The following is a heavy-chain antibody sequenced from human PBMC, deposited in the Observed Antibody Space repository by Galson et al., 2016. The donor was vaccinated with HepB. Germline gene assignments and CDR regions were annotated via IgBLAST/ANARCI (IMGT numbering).Heavy chain of an antibody. CDR2: MNHSGST. D-gene: IGHD6-19*01. J-gene: IGHJ3*02. CDR3: SRGSSSSGWCLHAFDI. CDR1: GGSFSGYY. V-gene: IGHV4-34*01. Sequence: LTCAVYGGSFSGYYWSWIRQPPGKGLEWIGEMNHSGSTKYNPSLKSRVSISLDASKNHFSLRLSPVTPADTAVYYCSRGSSSSGWCLHAFDIWGLGTMVTVSS.